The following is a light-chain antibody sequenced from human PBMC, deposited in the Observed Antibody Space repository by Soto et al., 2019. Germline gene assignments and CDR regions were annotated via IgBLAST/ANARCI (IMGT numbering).Light chain of an antibody. CDR3: SSYTSDSSYV. CDR2: AVS. Sequence: QSVLTQPAPVSGSPGQSITISCTGTSSDVGLYDYVSWYQQHPGKAPQLMIYAVSNRPSGVSNRFSASKSGNTASLFISGLQAEDEADYYCSSYTSDSSYVFGSGTKVTVL. CDR1: SSDVGLYDY. V-gene: IGLV2-14*01. J-gene: IGLJ1*01.